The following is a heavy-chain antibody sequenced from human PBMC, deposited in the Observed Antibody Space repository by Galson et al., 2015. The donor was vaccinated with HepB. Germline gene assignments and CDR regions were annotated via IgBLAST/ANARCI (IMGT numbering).Heavy chain of an antibody. CDR3: VRDDHSGYFRDY. Sequence: SVKVSCKASGYSFSNLGISWVRQAPGQGLEWMGWISAYNGERSYAQKFQGRVTLTTHTSTNTAYMELRSLRSDDTAMYYCVRDDHSGYFRDYRGQGTLVTVSS. D-gene: IGHD3-22*01. CDR2: ISAYNGER. V-gene: IGHV1-18*01. J-gene: IGHJ4*02. CDR1: GYSFSNLG.